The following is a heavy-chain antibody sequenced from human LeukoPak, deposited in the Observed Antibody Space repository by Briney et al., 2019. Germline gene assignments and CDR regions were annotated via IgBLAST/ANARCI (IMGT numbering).Heavy chain of an antibody. V-gene: IGHV3-74*01. D-gene: IGHD2-2*01. Sequence: GGSPRLSCAASGFTFSSCSMHWVRQATGKGLVWVSRINSDGSSISYADSVKGRFTVSRDNAKNTLYLQMNSLRAEDTAVYYCARGTIAWAGVDYWGQGTLVTVSS. CDR3: ARGTIAWAGVDY. CDR1: GFTFSSCS. CDR2: INSDGSSI. J-gene: IGHJ4*02.